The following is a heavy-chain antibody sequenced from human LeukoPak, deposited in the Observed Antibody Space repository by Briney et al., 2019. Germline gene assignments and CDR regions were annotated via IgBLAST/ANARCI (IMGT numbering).Heavy chain of an antibody. CDR1: GGSISSYY. CDR2: IYHSGST. D-gene: IGHD3-16*01. Sequence: SETLSLTCTVSGGSISSYYWSWIRQPPGKGLEWIGYIYHSGSTNYNPSLKSRVTISEDTSKNQLSLKLSSVTAADTAVYYCARHPYANFDYWGQGTLVTVSS. J-gene: IGHJ4*02. CDR3: ARHPYANFDY. V-gene: IGHV4-59*08.